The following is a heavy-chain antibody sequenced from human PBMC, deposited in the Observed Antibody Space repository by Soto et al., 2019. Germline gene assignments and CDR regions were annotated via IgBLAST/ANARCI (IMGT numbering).Heavy chain of an antibody. V-gene: IGHV1-18*01. J-gene: IGHJ6*04. Sequence: QVQLVQSGAEVKNPGASVKVSCKASGYSFTRYGIGWALQAPGQGLEWMGWINAYNGNTNYAQNLQGRLTLTTDTSTTTAYMELWSLRSNDTAIYYCAMVDVYVTPSPQDVWGKGTTVTVSS. CDR1: GYSFTRYG. CDR2: INAYNGNT. D-gene: IGHD3-16*01. CDR3: AMVDVYVTPSPQDV.